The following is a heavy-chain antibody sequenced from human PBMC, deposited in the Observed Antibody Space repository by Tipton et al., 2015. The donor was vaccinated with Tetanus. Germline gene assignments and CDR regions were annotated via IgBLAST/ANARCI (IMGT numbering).Heavy chain of an antibody. J-gene: IGHJ4*02. CDR1: GYTFTNYH. V-gene: IGHV1-46*03. CDR3: CRGTPATTVTAIDY. D-gene: IGHD4-17*01. CDR2: INPSGGTT. Sequence: QSGPEVKKPGASVKVSCKASGYTFTNYHTHWVRQAPGQGLEWMGIINPSGGTTSYAQKFQGRITMTRDTSTSTVYMELSSLRSEDTAVYYCCRGTPATTVTAIDYWGQGTLVTVSS.